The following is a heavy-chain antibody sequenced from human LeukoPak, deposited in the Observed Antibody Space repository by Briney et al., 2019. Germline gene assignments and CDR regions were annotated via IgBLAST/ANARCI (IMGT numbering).Heavy chain of an antibody. CDR1: GFTFSPYS. V-gene: IGHV3-21*04. CDR3: ARISFGELSLWFDP. Sequence: GGSLRLSCAASGFTFSPYSMCWVRQAPGKGLEWVSSISSSSGYIYYADSVKGRFTISRGNAKNSLYLQMNSLRAEDTAVYYCARISFGELSLWFDPWGQGTLVTVSS. D-gene: IGHD3-10*01. J-gene: IGHJ5*02. CDR2: ISSSSGYI.